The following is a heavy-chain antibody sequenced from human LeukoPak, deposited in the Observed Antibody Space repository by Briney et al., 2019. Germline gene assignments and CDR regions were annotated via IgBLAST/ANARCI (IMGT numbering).Heavy chain of an antibody. CDR1: GFTFSSYG. D-gene: IGHD3-22*01. J-gene: IGHJ4*02. Sequence: RTGGSLRLSCAASGFTFSSYGTHWVRQAPGKGLEWVAVISYDGSNKYYADSVKGRFTISRDNSKNTLYLQMNSLRAEDTAVYYCAKDPGFDSSGYQYYFDYWGQGTLVTVSS. V-gene: IGHV3-30*18. CDR2: ISYDGSNK. CDR3: AKDPGFDSSGYQYYFDY.